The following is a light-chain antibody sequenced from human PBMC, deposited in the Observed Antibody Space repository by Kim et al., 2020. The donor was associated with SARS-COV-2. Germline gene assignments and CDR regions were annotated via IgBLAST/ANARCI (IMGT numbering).Light chain of an antibody. J-gene: IGKJ2*02. Sequence: SASVGERVTITCRASQSISSSLNWYQQKPGKTPNLLIYAASNLQSGVPSRFSGSGSGTDFTLTISSLQPEDFATYFCQQSYSTPRTFGQGTKLEIK. CDR2: AAS. V-gene: IGKV1-39*01. CDR3: QQSYSTPRT. CDR1: QSISSS.